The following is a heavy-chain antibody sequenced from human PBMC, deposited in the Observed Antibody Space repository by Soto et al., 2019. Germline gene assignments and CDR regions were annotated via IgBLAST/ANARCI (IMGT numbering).Heavy chain of an antibody. CDR3: ARNQPVTTIGY. J-gene: IGHJ4*02. D-gene: IGHD4-17*01. Sequence: EVQLVETGGGLIQPGGSLRLSCAASGFTVSNNYMSWVRQAPGKGLECVSIIYSGGTTYYADSVRGRVTISRDHSKNTLYLQMNSLRADDTAVYFCARNQPVTTIGYWGQGTLVTVSS. CDR2: IYSGGTT. V-gene: IGHV3-53*02. CDR1: GFTVSNNY.